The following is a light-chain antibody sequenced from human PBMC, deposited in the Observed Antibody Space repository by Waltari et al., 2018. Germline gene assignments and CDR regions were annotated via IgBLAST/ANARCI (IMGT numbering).Light chain of an antibody. CDR2: DSS. CDR1: QYVGSNF. V-gene: IGKV3-20*01. Sequence: DIVLTQSPGTLSLSPGERATLSCRASQYVGSNFLAWYQQKPGQAPRLLISDSSNRATGIPDRFSGSGSGTDFTLTISGLEPEDFAVYHCHQYGSSPHTFGGGTKVEIE. CDR3: HQYGSSPHT. J-gene: IGKJ4*01.